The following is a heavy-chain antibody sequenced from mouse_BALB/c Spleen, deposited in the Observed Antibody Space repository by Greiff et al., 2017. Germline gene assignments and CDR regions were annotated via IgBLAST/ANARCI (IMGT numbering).Heavy chain of an antibody. CDR2: IDPANGNT. J-gene: IGHJ4*01. CDR3: ARGGGYYVLYAMDY. D-gene: IGHD2-3*01. Sequence: VQLVESGAELVKPGASVKLSCTASGFNIKDTYMHWVKQRPEQGLEWIGRIDPANGNTKYDPKFQGKATITADTSSNTAYLQLSSLTSEDTAVYYCARGGGYYVLYAMDYWGQGTSVTVSS. CDR1: GFNIKDTY. V-gene: IGHV14-3*02.